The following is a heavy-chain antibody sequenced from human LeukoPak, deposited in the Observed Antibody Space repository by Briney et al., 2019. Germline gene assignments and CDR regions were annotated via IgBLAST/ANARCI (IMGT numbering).Heavy chain of an antibody. V-gene: IGHV1-46*01. D-gene: IGHD3-3*01. J-gene: IGHJ4*02. CDR2: INPSGGST. CDR1: GYTFTSYY. Sequence: ASVKVSCKASGYTFTSYYMHWVRQAPGQGLEWMGIINPSGGSTSYAQKFQGRVTMTRDTAMSTVYMELSSLRPEDTAVYYCARAYGVDFGVVDYWGQGTLVTVSS. CDR3: ARAYGVDFGVVDY.